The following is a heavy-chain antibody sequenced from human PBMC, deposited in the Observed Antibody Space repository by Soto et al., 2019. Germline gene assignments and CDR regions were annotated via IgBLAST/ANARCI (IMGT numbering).Heavy chain of an antibody. CDR1: GGSISSSSYY. CDR3: ARHGSVSYYDILTGPTGNWFDP. J-gene: IGHJ5*02. D-gene: IGHD3-9*01. Sequence: SETLSLTCTVSGGSISSSSYYWGWIRQPPGKGLEWIGSIYYSGSTYYNPSLKSRVTISVDTSKNQFSLKLSSVTAADTAVYYCARHGSVSYYDILTGPTGNWFDPWGQGTLVTSPQ. V-gene: IGHV4-39*01. CDR2: IYYSGST.